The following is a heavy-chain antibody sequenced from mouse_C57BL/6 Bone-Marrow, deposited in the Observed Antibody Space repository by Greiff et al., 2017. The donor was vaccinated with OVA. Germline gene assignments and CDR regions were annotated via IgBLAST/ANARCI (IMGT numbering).Heavy chain of an antibody. J-gene: IGHJ3*01. CDR3: ARFLYDYDVSWFAY. V-gene: IGHV1-80*01. CDR2: IYPGDGDT. CDR1: GYAFSSYW. D-gene: IGHD2-4*01. Sequence: QVQLQQSGAELVKPGASVKISCKASGYAFSSYWMNWVKQRPGKGLEWIGQIYPGDGDTNYNGKFKGKATLTADKSSSTAYMQLSSLTYEDSAVYYCARFLYDYDVSWFAYWGQGTLVTVSA.